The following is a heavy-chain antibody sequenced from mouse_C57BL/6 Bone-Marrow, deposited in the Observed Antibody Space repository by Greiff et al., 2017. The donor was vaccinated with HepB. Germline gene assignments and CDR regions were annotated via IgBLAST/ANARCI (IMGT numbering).Heavy chain of an antibody. CDR2: IHPGSGST. J-gene: IGHJ4*01. CDR3: ATVGLLRGYAVDY. V-gene: IGHV1-55*01. Sequence: QVQLQQPGAELVKPGASVKMSCKASGYTFTSYWITWVKQRPGQGLEWIGGIHPGSGSTNYNEKFKSKATLTVDTSSSTAYMQLSSLTSEDSAVYYCATVGLLRGYAVDYGDRGTAVTVTS. CDR1: GYTFTSYW. D-gene: IGHD1-1*01.